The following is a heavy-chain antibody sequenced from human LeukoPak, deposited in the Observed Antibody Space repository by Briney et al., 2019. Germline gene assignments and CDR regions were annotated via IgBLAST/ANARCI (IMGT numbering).Heavy chain of an antibody. CDR3: ARGRAYYDSSGLLFDY. CDR1: GFTFSSSW. CDR2: IQQDGSDK. J-gene: IGHJ4*02. Sequence: GGSLRLSCAASGFTFSSSWMSWVRQAPGKGLEWVANIQQDGSDKYYVDSVKGRFTISRDNAKNSLYLQMNSLRAEDTAVYYCARGRAYYDSSGLLFDYWGQGTLVTVSS. D-gene: IGHD3-22*01. V-gene: IGHV3-7*01.